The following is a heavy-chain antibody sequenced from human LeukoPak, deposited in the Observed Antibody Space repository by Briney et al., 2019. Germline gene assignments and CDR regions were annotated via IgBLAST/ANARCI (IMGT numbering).Heavy chain of an antibody. J-gene: IGHJ6*02. CDR2: ISSSSSYI. Sequence: GGSLRLSCAASGFTFSSYSMNWVRQAPGKGLEWVSSISSSSSYIYYADSVKGRFTISRDNAKNSLYLQMNSLRAEDTAAYYCARTSGSYSPYHYGMDVWGQGTTVTVSS. CDR3: ARTSGSYSPYHYGMDV. CDR1: GFTFSSYS. D-gene: IGHD1-26*01. V-gene: IGHV3-21*01.